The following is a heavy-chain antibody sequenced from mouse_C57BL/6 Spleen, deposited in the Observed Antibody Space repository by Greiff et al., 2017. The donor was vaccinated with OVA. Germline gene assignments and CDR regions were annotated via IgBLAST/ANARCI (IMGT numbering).Heavy chain of an antibody. CDR2: ISYDGSN. J-gene: IGHJ1*03. Sequence: EVKLMESGPGLVKPSQSLSLTCSVTGYSITSGYYWNWIRQFPGNKLEWMGYISYDGSNNYNPSLKNRISITRDTSKNQFFLKLNSVTTEDTATYYCARDKESSYWYFDVWGTGTTVTVSS. D-gene: IGHD1-1*01. V-gene: IGHV3-6*01. CDR3: ARDKESSYWYFDV. CDR1: GYSITSGYY.